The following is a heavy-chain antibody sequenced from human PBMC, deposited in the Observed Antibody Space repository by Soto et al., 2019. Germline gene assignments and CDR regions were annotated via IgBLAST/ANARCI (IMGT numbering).Heavy chain of an antibody. CDR3: ARGSRYYGSRSSIYYYYGMDV. D-gene: IGHD3-10*01. Sequence: SETLSLTCAVYGGSFSGYYWSWIRQPPGKGLEWFGEINHSGSTNYNPSLKSRVTISVDTSKIQFSLKLSSVTAADTAVYYCARGSRYYGSRSSIYYYYGMDVWSQGTTVTVS. CDR1: GGSFSGYY. V-gene: IGHV4-34*01. CDR2: INHSGST. J-gene: IGHJ6*02.